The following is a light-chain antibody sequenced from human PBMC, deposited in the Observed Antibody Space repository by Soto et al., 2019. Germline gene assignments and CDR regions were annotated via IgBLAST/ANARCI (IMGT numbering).Light chain of an antibody. Sequence: QSALTQPASVSGSPRQSITISCTGTSSDVGGYNYVSWYQQHPGKAPKLMIYDVGDRPSGVSNRFSGSKSGNKASLTISGLQAEDEADYYCSSYTSSSTLVVFGGGTKLTVL. V-gene: IGLV2-14*01. CDR2: DVG. CDR3: SSYTSSSTLVV. CDR1: SSDVGGYNY. J-gene: IGLJ2*01.